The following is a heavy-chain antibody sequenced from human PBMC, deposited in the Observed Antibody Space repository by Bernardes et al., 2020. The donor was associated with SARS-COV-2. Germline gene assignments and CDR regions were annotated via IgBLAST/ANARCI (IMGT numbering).Heavy chain of an antibody. CDR2: ISAYNGNT. V-gene: IGHV1-18*04. D-gene: IGHD3-22*01. CDR3: ARVLNYYDSSGLPRRFDY. J-gene: IGHJ4*02. CDR1: GYTFTSYG. Sequence: ASVKVSCMASGYTFTSYGISWVRQAPGQGLEWMGWISAYNGNTNYAQKLQGRVTMTTDTSTSTAYMELRSLRSDDTAVYYCARVLNYYDSSGLPRRFDYWGQGTLVTVSS.